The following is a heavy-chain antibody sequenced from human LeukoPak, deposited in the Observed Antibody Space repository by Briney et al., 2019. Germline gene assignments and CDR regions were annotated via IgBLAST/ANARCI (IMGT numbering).Heavy chain of an antibody. CDR2: IYYSGST. J-gene: IGHJ6*02. CDR1: GGSISSYY. V-gene: IGHV4-59*08. CDR3: ASSPRQQLGRYGMDV. D-gene: IGHD6-13*01. Sequence: SETLSLTCTVSGGSISSYYWSWIRQPPGKGLEWIGYIYYSGSTNYNPSLKSRVTISVDTSKNQFSLKLSSVTAADTAVYYCASSPRQQLGRYGMDVWGQGTTVTVPS.